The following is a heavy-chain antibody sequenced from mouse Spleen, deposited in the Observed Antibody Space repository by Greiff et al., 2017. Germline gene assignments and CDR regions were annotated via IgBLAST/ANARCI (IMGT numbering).Heavy chain of an antibody. J-gene: IGHJ2*01. CDR1: GYTFTNYW. CDR2: IDPEDGDT. V-gene: IGHV14-1*01. Sequence: EVQLQQSGAELVKPGASVKMSCKASGYTFTNYWITWVKQRPGQGLEWIGRIDPEDGDTEYAPKFQGKATMTADTSSNTAYLQLSSLTSEDTAVYYCTTGVFDYWGQGTTLTVSS. CDR3: TTGVFDY.